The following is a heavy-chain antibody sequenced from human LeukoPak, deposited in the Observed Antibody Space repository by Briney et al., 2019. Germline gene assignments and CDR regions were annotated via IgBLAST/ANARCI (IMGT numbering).Heavy chain of an antibody. J-gene: IGHJ4*02. V-gene: IGHV4-34*01. CDR3: ARGSSSSWYY. CDR1: GFTFSSYW. D-gene: IGHD6-13*01. Sequence: GSLRLSCAASGFTFSSYWMTWVCQPPGKGLEWIGEINHSGSTNYNPSLKSRVTISVDTSKNQFSLKLSSVTSADTAVYYCARGSSSSWYYWGQGTLVTVSS. CDR2: INHSGST.